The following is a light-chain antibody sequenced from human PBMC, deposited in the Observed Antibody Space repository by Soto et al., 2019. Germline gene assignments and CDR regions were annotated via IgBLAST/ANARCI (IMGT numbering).Light chain of an antibody. V-gene: IGLV2-14*04. Sequence: ITNKGTSSDVGGYNYVSWYQQHPGKAPKLMIYDVSNRPSGVSNRFSGSKSGDTASLTISGLQAEDEADYYCSSYTTGSTLFGTGTKVTVL. CDR2: DVS. CDR3: SSYTTGSTL. CDR1: SSDVGGYNY. J-gene: IGLJ1*01.